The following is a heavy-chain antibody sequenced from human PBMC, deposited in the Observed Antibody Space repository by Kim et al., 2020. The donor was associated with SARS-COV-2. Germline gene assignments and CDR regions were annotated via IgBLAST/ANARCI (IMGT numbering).Heavy chain of an antibody. Sequence: GGSLRLSCAASGFTFSSYAMHWVRQAPGKGLEWVAVISYDGSNKYYADSVKGRFTISRDNSKNTLYLQMNSLRAEDTAVYYCASSRVRRPLPYYFDYWG. CDR1: GFTFSSYA. J-gene: IGHJ4*01. CDR3: ASSRVRRPLPYYFDY. CDR2: ISYDGSNK. V-gene: IGHV3-30-3*01.